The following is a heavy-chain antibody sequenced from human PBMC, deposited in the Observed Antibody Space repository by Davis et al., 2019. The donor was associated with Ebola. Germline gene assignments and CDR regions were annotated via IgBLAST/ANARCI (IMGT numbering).Heavy chain of an antibody. CDR1: GGSFSGYY. CDR2: INHSGST. V-gene: IGHV4-34*01. D-gene: IGHD2-21*01. CDR3: AREVIPSSRAPYGMDV. Sequence: PSETLSLTCAVYGGSFSGYYWSWIRQPPGKGLEWIGEINHSGSTNYNPSLKSRVTISVDTSKNQFSLKLSSVTAADTAVYYCAREVIPSSRAPYGMDVWGQGTTVTVSS. J-gene: IGHJ6*02.